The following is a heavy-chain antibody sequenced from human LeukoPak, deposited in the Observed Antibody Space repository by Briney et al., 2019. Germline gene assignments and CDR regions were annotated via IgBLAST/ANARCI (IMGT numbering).Heavy chain of an antibody. J-gene: IGHJ6*02. V-gene: IGHV4-59*01. CDR3: ARTYDFWSGYDLEYGMDV. CDR1: GGSISSYY. Sequence: SETLSLTCTVSGGSISSYYWSWIRQPPGKGLEWIGYIYYSGSTNYNPSLKGRVTTSVDTSKNQFSLKLSSVTAADTAVYYCARTYDFWSGYDLEYGMDVWGQGTTVTVSS. D-gene: IGHD3-3*01. CDR2: IYYSGST.